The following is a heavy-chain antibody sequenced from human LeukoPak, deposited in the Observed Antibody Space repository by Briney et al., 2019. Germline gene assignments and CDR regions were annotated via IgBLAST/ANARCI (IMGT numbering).Heavy chain of an antibody. CDR3: ASAADGYPWDY. Sequence: PGGSLRLSCAASGSTFRSYSMNWVRQAPGKGLEWVSSISSGSHTYYADSVKGRFTISRDNAKNSLYLQMNSLRAEDTAVYYCASAADGYPWDYWGQGTLVTVSS. V-gene: IGHV3-21*01. J-gene: IGHJ4*02. D-gene: IGHD2-15*01. CDR2: ISSGSHT. CDR1: GSTFRSYS.